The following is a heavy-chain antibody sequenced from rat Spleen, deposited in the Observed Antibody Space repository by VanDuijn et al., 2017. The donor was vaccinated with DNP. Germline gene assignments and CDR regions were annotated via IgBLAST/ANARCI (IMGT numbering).Heavy chain of an antibody. Sequence: EVQVLESGGGLVQPGNSLKLSCATSGFTFSTAWMYWYRQFPDKRLEWVARIKARSTNYATDYTESVKGRFTISRDDSKSSIYLQMDNLKEEDTAVYYCAWNGYNSGYWGQGVMVTVSS. D-gene: IGHD1-4*01. CDR3: AWNGYNSGY. CDR1: GFTFSTAW. J-gene: IGHJ2*01. V-gene: IGHV6-6*01. CDR2: IKARSTNYAT.